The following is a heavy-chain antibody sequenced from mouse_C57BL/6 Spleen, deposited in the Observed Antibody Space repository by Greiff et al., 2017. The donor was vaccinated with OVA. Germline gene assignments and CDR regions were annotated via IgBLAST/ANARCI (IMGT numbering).Heavy chain of an antibody. CDR2: IDPSDSYT. CDR3: ARRGDGYYEAMDY. Sequence: QVQLQQPGAELVKPGASVKLSCKASGYTFTSYWMQWVKQRPGQGLEWIGEIDPSDSYTNYNQKFKGKATVTVDTSSSTAYMQLSSLTSEDSAVYYCARRGDGYYEAMDYWGQGTSVTVSS. V-gene: IGHV1-50*01. J-gene: IGHJ4*01. D-gene: IGHD2-3*01. CDR1: GYTFTSYW.